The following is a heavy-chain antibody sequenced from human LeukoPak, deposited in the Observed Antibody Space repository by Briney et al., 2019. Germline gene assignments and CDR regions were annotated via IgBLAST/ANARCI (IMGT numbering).Heavy chain of an antibody. CDR2: IHSDGRST. CDR3: ARDRPGNTAIDY. J-gene: IGHJ4*02. D-gene: IGHD5-18*01. CDR1: GFTFSTYW. Sequence: PGGSLRLPCAASGFTFSTYWMHWVRQAPGKGLVWVSRIHSDGRSTSYADSVNGRFTISRDNAKNTLYLQMNSLRAEDTAVYYCARDRPGNTAIDYWGQGTLVTVSS. V-gene: IGHV3-74*01.